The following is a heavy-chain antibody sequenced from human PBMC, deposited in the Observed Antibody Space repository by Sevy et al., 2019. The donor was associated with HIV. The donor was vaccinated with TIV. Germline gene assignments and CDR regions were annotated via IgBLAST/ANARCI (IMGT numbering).Heavy chain of an antibody. Sequence: ASVKVSCKVSGNTLTRLSMHWVRQVPGKGLEWMGSFDPEDDERIYAQKFQVRVTMTEDTSTDTAYMELSSLKSEDTAVYYCATTKDYYENSGDPFDYWGQGTLVTVSS. CDR2: FDPEDDER. CDR3: ATTKDYYENSGDPFDY. J-gene: IGHJ4*02. V-gene: IGHV1-24*01. D-gene: IGHD3-22*01. CDR1: GNTLTRLS.